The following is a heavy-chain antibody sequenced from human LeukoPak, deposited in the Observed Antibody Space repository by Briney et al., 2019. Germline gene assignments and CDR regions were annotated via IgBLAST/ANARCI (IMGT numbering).Heavy chain of an antibody. CDR1: GGSFSGYY. CDR2: INHSGST. CDR3: ARSVLMVYAIRDYYYGMGV. D-gene: IGHD2-8*01. J-gene: IGHJ6*02. V-gene: IGHV4-34*01. Sequence: PSETLSLTCAVYGGSFSGYYWSWIRQPPGKGLEWIGEINHSGSTNYNPSLKSRVTISVDTSKNQFSLKLSSVTAADTAVYYCARSVLMVYAIRDYYYGMGVWGQGTTVTVSS.